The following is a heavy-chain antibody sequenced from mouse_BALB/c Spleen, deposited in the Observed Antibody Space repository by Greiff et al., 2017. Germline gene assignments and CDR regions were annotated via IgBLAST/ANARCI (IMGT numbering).Heavy chain of an antibody. CDR2: ISSGSSTI. CDR3: ARSGGDYYYAMDY. D-gene: IGHD2-13*01. V-gene: IGHV5-17*02. CDR1: GFTFSSFG. J-gene: IGHJ4*01. Sequence: DVKLVESGGGLVQPGGSRKLSCAASGFTFSSFGMHWVRQAPEKGLEWVAYISSGSSTIYYADTVKGRSIISRDNPKNTLFLQMTSLRSEDTAMYYCARSGGDYYYAMDYWGQGTSVTVSS.